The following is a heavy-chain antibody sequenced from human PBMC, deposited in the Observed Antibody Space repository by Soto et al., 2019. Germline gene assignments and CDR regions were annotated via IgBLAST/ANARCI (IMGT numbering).Heavy chain of an antibody. CDR3: ASVAYGSGSYHPPNWFDP. Sequence: QVQLVQSGAEVKKPGSSVKVSCKASGGTFSSYAISWVRQAPGQGLEWMGGIIPIFGTANYAQKFQGRVTITADESTSTAYMELSSLRSEDTAVYYCASVAYGSGSYHPPNWFDPWGQGTLVTVSS. J-gene: IGHJ5*02. CDR1: GGTFSSYA. CDR2: IIPIFGTA. D-gene: IGHD3-10*01. V-gene: IGHV1-69*01.